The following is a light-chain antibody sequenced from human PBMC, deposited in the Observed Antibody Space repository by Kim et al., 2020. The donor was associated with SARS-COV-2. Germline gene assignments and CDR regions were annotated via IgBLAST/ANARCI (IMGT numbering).Light chain of an antibody. CDR1: SLRSYY. V-gene: IGLV3-19*01. Sequence: VALGQTVRITCQGDSLRSYYATWYQQKPGQAPKVVIYGKDNRPSGIPDRFSGSNSGNTAYLTITGTQAGDEADYYCNSRDSNDNVVFGGGTKVTVL. CDR3: NSRDSNDNVV. CDR2: GKD. J-gene: IGLJ2*01.